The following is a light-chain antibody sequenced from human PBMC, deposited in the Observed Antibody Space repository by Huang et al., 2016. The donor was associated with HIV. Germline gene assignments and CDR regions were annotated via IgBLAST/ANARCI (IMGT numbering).Light chain of an antibody. CDR3: QQLNAYPFT. CDR2: SAS. V-gene: IGKV1-9*01. Sequence: IQLTQSPSSLSASVGDRVTITCRASQGVSSYLAWYQQKPGTAPRLLIYSASTLQSGVPSRFSGNGSGTEFTLAIISLQPEDFATYYCQQLNAYPFTFGPGTRVDIK. CDR1: QGVSSY. J-gene: IGKJ3*01.